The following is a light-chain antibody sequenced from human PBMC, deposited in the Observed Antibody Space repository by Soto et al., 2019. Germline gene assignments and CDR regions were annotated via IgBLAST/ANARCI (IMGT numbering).Light chain of an antibody. Sequence: QSALTQPASVSGSPGQSITISCTGTSSDVGRYNYVSWYQQHPGKAPKLIIYEVSNRPSGVSDRFSGSTSGNTASLTISGLPAADEADYYCSSYTTSSTGVFGTGTKLTVL. J-gene: IGLJ1*01. V-gene: IGLV2-14*01. CDR2: EVS. CDR3: SSYTTSSTGV. CDR1: SSDVGRYNY.